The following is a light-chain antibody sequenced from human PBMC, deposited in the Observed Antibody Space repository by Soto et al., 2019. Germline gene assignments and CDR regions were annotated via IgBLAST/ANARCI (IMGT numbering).Light chain of an antibody. CDR3: QQYNTYRT. J-gene: IGKJ1*01. CDR2: KAS. Sequence: DIPMTQSPSTLSVSVGDRVTISCRASQSISNWLAWYQQKPGKAPKLLIYKASNLGSGVPSRFSGSGSGTEFTLTISSLQPDDLATYYCQQYNTYRTFGQGTKVEIK. CDR1: QSISNW. V-gene: IGKV1-5*03.